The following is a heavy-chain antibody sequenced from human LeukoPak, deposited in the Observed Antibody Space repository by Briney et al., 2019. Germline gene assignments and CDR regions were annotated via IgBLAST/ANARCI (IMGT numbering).Heavy chain of an antibody. V-gene: IGHV4-34*12. CDR1: GESLNYYY. Sequence: SETLSLTCAVHGESLNYYYWSWIRQSPEKGLEWIGEVFDGKTTNYNPSLKSRVTISAVTSSNQFSLNLKSVTAADTAVYYCASGAWATRLHSWAQGTLVIVSS. D-gene: IGHD5-24*01. CDR2: VFDGKTT. J-gene: IGHJ4*02. CDR3: ASGAWATRLHS.